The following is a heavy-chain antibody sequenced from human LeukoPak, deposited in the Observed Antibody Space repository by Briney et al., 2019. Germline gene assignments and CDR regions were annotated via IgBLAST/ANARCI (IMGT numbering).Heavy chain of an antibody. J-gene: IGHJ5*02. D-gene: IGHD4-23*01. V-gene: IGHV4-34*01. CDR1: GGSFSGYY. Sequence: PSETLSLTCAVYGGSFSGYYWSWIRQPPGKGLEWIGEVNHSGSTNYNPSLKSRVTISVDTSKNQFSLKLSSVTAADTAVYYCARGITTVVTLNWFDPWGQGTLATVSS. CDR2: VNHSGST. CDR3: ARGITTVVTLNWFDP.